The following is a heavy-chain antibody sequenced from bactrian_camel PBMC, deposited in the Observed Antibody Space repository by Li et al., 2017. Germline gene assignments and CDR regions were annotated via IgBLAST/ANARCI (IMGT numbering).Heavy chain of an antibody. D-gene: IGHD5*01. CDR3: AKGFDATAGNFNNFGPGY. Sequence: HVQLVESGGGSVQAGGSLSLSCAASGNTYRYCMAWFRQVPGKEREGVAAMDSAGSTHYADSVKGRFTTSRDNAKNTLYLLLNSLKTEDSAMYYCAKGFDATAGNFNNFGPGYWGQGTQVTVSS. V-gene: IGHV3S1*01. CDR2: MDSAGST. J-gene: IGHJ6*01. CDR1: GNTYRYC.